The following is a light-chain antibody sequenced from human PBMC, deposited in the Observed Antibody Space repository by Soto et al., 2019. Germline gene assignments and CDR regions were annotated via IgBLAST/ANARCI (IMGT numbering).Light chain of an antibody. J-gene: IGKJ4*01. Sequence: DIQMTQSPSSLSASVGDRVTITCRASQSINSSLNWYQQKPGKAPNLLIYAASSLQSGVPSRFSGGGSGTDFTLTISTLQPEDFATYYCQQSYRTPLTFGGGTKVEIK. CDR1: QSINSS. V-gene: IGKV1-39*01. CDR3: QQSYRTPLT. CDR2: AAS.